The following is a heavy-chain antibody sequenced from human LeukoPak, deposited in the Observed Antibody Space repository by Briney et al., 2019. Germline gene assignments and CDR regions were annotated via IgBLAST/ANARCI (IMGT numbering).Heavy chain of an antibody. J-gene: IGHJ5*02. CDR1: GGTLTSYA. Sequence: ASVKVSCKASGGTLTSYAISWVRQAPGQGPEWMGGIIPIFDTTNYAQKFQGRVTITADESTSTAYMELSSLRSEDTAVYYCARGSAAKMATITTWGQGTLVTVSS. D-gene: IGHD5-24*01. CDR2: IIPIFDTT. V-gene: IGHV1-69*01. CDR3: ARGSAAKMATITT.